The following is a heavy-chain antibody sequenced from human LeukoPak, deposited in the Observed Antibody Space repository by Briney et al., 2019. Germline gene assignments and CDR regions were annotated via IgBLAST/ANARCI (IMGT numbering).Heavy chain of an antibody. Sequence: GGSLRLSCAASGFTFRNYWMSWVRQVPGPGREWVANIKQDGSDRNYVTSVRGRFTISRDNAESSLYLQMNSLRAEDTAVYYCVRNLAVAGTCFDSWGQGTLVTVSS. CDR2: IKQDGSDR. V-gene: IGHV3-7*03. CDR1: GFTFRNYW. J-gene: IGHJ4*02. D-gene: IGHD6-19*01. CDR3: VRNLAVAGTCFDS.